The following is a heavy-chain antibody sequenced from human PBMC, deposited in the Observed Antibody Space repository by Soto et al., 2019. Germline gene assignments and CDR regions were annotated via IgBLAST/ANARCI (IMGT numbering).Heavy chain of an antibody. CDR3: AREGIAAGDWFDP. CDR2: INSDGSST. D-gene: IGHD6-13*01. CDR1: GFTFSSYW. Sequence: GGSLRLSCAASGFTFSSYWMHWVRQAPGKGLVWVSRINSDGSSTSYADSVKGRFTISRDNAKNTLYLQMNSLRAEDTAVYYCAREGIAAGDWFDPWGQGTLVTVSS. V-gene: IGHV3-74*01. J-gene: IGHJ5*02.